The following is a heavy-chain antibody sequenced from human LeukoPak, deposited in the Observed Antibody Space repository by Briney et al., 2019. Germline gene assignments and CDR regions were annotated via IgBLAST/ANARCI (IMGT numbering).Heavy chain of an antibody. J-gene: IGHJ6*03. D-gene: IGHD2-2*01. V-gene: IGHV3-48*01. CDR1: GLTSGCCA. Sequence: HSGGSLRLSCAASGLTSGCCAMSWVRQAPGKGLEWVSYISSSSSTIYYADSVKGRFTISRDNAKNSLYLQMNSLRAEDTAVYYCVREGKVLERSTSNYYYYYMDVWGKGTTVTVSS. CDR3: VREGKVLERSTSNYYYYYMDV. CDR2: ISSSSSTI.